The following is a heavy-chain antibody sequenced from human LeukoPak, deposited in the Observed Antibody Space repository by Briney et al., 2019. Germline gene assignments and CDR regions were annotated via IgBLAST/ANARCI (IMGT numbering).Heavy chain of an antibody. D-gene: IGHD3-22*01. J-gene: IGHJ6*02. Sequence: SETLSLTCTVSGGSISSYYWSWIRQPPGKGLEWIGYIYYSGSTNYNPSLKSRVTISVDTSKNLFSLKLSSVTAADTAVYYCARAPITMIGDYYGMDVWGQGTTVTVSS. CDR3: ARAPITMIGDYYGMDV. V-gene: IGHV4-59*01. CDR1: GGSISSYY. CDR2: IYYSGST.